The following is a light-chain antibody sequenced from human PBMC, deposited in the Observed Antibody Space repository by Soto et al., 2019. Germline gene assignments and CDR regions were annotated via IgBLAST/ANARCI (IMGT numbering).Light chain of an antibody. CDR2: DVS. Sequence: QSALTQPASVSGSPGQSITIACAGTSSDIGYYNSVSWYQQHPGKAPKLMIFDVSDRPSGLSNHFSASLSGNTASLTISGLQAEDEADYYCGSYRSDNTFVFGGGTKVTVL. J-gene: IGLJ1*01. V-gene: IGLV2-14*03. CDR1: SSDIGYYNS. CDR3: GSYRSDNTFV.